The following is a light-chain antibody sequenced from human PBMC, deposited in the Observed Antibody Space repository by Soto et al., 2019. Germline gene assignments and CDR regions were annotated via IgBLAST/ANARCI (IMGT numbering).Light chain of an antibody. CDR1: ESVSSN. J-gene: IGKJ1*01. CDR2: GAS. CDR3: QQHSNLPRT. Sequence: EIVVKKSAANLSVSQGERATLSCRASESVSSNLAWYQQKPGQAPRLLFYGASTRATDIPARFSGTGSGTEFTLTISSLQSEDFAVYYCQQHSNLPRTFGQRSNVDI. V-gene: IGKV3-15*01.